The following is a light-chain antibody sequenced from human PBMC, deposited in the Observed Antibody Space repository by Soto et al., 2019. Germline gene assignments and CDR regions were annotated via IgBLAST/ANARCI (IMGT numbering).Light chain of an antibody. CDR2: EGS. CDR3: CSYASSTAFVV. Sequence: QSALSQPASVSGSRGQSITISCTGSSSALGSYNLVSWYQQYPGKAPKLVIYEGSKRPSGVSYRFSGSKSGNTASLTISGLQADDEAEYCCCSYASSTAFVVFGGGTKVTVL. V-gene: IGLV2-23*03. J-gene: IGLJ3*02. CDR1: SSALGSYNL.